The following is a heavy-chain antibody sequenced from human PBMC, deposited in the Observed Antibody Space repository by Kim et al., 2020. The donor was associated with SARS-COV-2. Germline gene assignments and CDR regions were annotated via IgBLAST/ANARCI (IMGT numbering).Heavy chain of an antibody. CDR2: IYYSGST. V-gene: IGHV4-61*01. Sequence: SETLSLTCTVSGGSVSSGSYYWSWIRQPPGKGLEWIGYIYYSGSTNYNPSLKSRVTISVDTSKNQFSLKLSSVTAADTAVYYCARDRYYYGSGRVGYYYYGMDVWGQGTTVTVSS. CDR1: GGSVSSGSYY. CDR3: ARDRYYYGSGRVGYYYYGMDV. D-gene: IGHD3-10*01. J-gene: IGHJ6*02.